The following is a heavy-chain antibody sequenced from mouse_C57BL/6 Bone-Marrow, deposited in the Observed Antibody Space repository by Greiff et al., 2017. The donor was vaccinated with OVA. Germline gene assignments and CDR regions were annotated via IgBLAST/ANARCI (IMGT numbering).Heavy chain of an antibody. CDR1: GYTFTDYN. CDR2: INPNNGGT. V-gene: IGHV1-22*01. CDR3: ARVRDWAWFAY. J-gene: IGHJ3*01. Sequence: EVKLMESGPELVKPGASVKMSCKASGYTFTDYNMHWVKQSHGKSLEWIGYINPNNGGTSYNQKFKGKATLTVNKSSSTAYMELRSLTSEDSAVYYCARVRDWAWFAYWGQGTLVTVSA.